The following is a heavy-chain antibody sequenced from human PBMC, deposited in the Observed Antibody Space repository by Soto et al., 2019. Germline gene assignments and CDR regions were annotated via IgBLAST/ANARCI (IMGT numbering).Heavy chain of an antibody. V-gene: IGHV1-24*01. Sequence: ASVKVSCKVSGYTLTELSMHWVRQAPGKGLEWMGGFDPEDGETIYAQKFQGRVTMTEDTSTDTAYMELSSLRSEDTAVYYCATSFTMVRGVRYYYYYYGMDVWGQGPTVTVYS. CDR2: FDPEDGET. J-gene: IGHJ6*02. CDR3: ATSFTMVRGVRYYYYYYGMDV. CDR1: GYTLTELS. D-gene: IGHD3-10*01.